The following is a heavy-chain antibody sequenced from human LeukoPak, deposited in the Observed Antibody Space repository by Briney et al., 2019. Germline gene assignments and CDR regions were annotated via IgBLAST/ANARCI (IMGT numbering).Heavy chain of an antibody. D-gene: IGHD3-10*01. CDR1: GGSISSYY. J-gene: IGHJ5*02. CDR3: ARDAHGSGTWDWFDP. Sequence: PSETLPLTCTVSGGSISSYYWSWIRQPAGRRLEWIGRIYASGNTNYNPSLKSRVTMSVDTSKNQFSLNLSSVTAADTAVYYCARDAHGSGTWDWFDPWGQGTLVTVSS. V-gene: IGHV4-4*07. CDR2: IYASGNT.